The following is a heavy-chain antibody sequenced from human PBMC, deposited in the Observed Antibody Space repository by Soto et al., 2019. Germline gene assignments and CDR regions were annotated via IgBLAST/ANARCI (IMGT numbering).Heavy chain of an antibody. CDR1: SVTCSSYA. CDR3: ARSEVTMIVVVTNGGYYGMDV. D-gene: IGHD3-22*01. J-gene: IGHJ6*02. V-gene: IGHV1-69*13. CDR2: IIAIFGTA. Sequence: SVNVSCKASSVTCSSYAISWVRQAPGQGLEWMGRIIAIFGTANYAQKFQGRVTITADESTSTAYMELSSLRSADTSWYYCARSEVTMIVVVTNGGYYGMDVWGQGTTVTVSS.